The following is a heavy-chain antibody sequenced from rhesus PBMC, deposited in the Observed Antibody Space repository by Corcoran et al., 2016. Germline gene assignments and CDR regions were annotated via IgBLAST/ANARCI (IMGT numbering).Heavy chain of an antibody. Sequence: GSVSSSNWWSWIRQPPGKGLEWIGRISGSGGSTSYNPSLTSRVTISTDTSKNQFSLKVSSVTAADTAVYYCARGGYSYSMDFDYWGQGVLVTVSS. CDR1: GSVSSSNW. CDR3: ARGGYSYSMDFDY. V-gene: IGHV4-57*01. D-gene: IGHD5-12*01. J-gene: IGHJ4*01. CDR2: ISGSGGST.